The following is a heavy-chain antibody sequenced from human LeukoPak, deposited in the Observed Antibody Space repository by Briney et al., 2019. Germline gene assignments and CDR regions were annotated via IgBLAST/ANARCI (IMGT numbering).Heavy chain of an antibody. Sequence: GGSLRLSCTTSGFIFSSHAMTWVRQAPGKGLEWVSSVTGTGTGTYYAESVKGRFTISRDNSKNTLYLQMNSLRADDAAIYYCAKTLSGSHWGQGTLVTVSS. J-gene: IGHJ4*02. V-gene: IGHV3-23*01. CDR2: VTGTGTGT. CDR1: GFIFSSHA. CDR3: AKTLSGSH. D-gene: IGHD5/OR15-5a*01.